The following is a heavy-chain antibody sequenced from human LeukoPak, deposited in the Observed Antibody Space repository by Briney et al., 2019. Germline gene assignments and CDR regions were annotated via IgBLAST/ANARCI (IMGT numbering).Heavy chain of an antibody. J-gene: IGHJ2*01. Sequence: GASVKVSCKASGYTFTSYDINWVRQATGQGLEWMGWMNPNSGNTGYAQKFQGRVTMTRNTSISTAYMELSSLRSEDTAVYYCATTSPDSDWYRGWGYWYFDLWGRGTLVTVSS. CDR1: GYTFTSYD. V-gene: IGHV1-8*01. D-gene: IGHD6-19*01. CDR2: MNPNSGNT. CDR3: ATTSPDSDWYRGWGYWYFDL.